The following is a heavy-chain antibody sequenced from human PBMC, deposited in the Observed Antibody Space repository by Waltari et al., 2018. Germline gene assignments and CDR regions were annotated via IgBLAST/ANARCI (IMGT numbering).Heavy chain of an antibody. CDR1: GFTFSDYW. Sequence: EVQLVESGGGLVQPGGSLRLSCAASGFTFSDYWMNWFRQAPGKGPEWVANIKPNGRDKYYVDSVKGRFTISRDNAKNSLYLQMNSLRAKDTAMYYCASWADWGQGTLVTVPS. J-gene: IGHJ4*02. D-gene: IGHD3-16*01. CDR2: IKPNGRDK. CDR3: ASWAD. V-gene: IGHV3-7*03.